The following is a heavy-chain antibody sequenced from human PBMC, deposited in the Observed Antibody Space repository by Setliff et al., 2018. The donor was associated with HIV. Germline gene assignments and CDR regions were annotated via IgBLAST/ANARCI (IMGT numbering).Heavy chain of an antibody. CDR1: GGSISSRDYF. D-gene: IGHD2-2*01. CDR3: ARHVDCSTTSCYAGPYYFYYMDV. Sequence: SETLSLTCTVSGGSISSRDYFWGWLRQPPGKGLEWIGSLDYIGSTYYNPSLNSRVTISVVTSKNQFSLKLSSVTAADTAVYYCARHVDCSTTSCYAGPYYFYYMDVWGKGTTVTVS. V-gene: IGHV4-39*01. J-gene: IGHJ6*03. CDR2: LDYIGST.